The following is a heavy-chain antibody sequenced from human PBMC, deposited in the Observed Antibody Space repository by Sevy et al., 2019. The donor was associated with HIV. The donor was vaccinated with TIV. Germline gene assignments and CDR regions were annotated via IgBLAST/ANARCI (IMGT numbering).Heavy chain of an antibody. CDR2: INPDGGES. CDR3: ARGTYYYDSGFFYPFDY. CDR1: GLTSRTYW. D-gene: IGHD3-10*01. V-gene: IGHV3-7*01. J-gene: IGHJ4*02. Sequence: GGSLRLSCVVSGLTSRTYWMHWVRRAPGKGLEWVASINPDGGESYYVASVKGQFTISRDNTKNSLYLQMTSLRAEDTAAYYCARGTYYYDSGFFYPFDYWGQGTLVTVPS.